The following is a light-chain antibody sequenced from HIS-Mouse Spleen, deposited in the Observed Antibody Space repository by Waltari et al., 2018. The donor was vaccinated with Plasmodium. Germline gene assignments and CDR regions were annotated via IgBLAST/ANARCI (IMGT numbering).Light chain of an antibody. CDR2: DAS. CDR3: QQYDNLPYT. Sequence: DIQMTQSPSSLSASVGDRVTITCQASQDISNYFNWSQQKPGKAPKLLIYDASNLETGVPSRFSGSGSGTDFTFTISSLQPEDIATYYCQQYDNLPYTFGQGTKLEIK. CDR1: QDISNY. J-gene: IGKJ2*01. V-gene: IGKV1-33*01.